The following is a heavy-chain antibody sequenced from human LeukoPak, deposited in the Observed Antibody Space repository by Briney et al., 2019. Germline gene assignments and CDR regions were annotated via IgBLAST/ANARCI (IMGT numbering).Heavy chain of an antibody. Sequence: SVKGRFIISRDNAKDSLYLQMNSLRAEDTAVYYCARDFYDSSGYYPPYFDYWGQGTLVTASS. CDR3: ARDFYDSSGYYPPYFDY. V-gene: IGHV3-21*06. D-gene: IGHD3-22*01. J-gene: IGHJ4*02.